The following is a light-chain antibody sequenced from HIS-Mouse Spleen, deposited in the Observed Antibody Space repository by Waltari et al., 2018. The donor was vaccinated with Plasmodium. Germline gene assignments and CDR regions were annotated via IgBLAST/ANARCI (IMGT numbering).Light chain of an antibody. Sequence: SYELTQPPSGSVSPGQTARTTCSGDALPKKSTYGYQNSTGQAPVLVIYEDSKRPSGIPERVSGSSSGTMATLTISGAQVEDEADYYCYSTDSSGNHRVFGGGTKLTVL. V-gene: IGLV3-10*01. CDR1: ALPKKS. CDR3: YSTDSSGNHRV. J-gene: IGLJ3*02. CDR2: EDS.